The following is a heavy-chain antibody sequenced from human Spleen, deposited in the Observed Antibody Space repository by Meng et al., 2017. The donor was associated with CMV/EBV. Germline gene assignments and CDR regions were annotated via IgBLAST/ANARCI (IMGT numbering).Heavy chain of an antibody. J-gene: IGHJ6*02. D-gene: IGHD2-15*01. CDR2: ISWNSGNM. V-gene: IGHV3-9*03. CDR3: VKGGCSGDSCRLGMDV. Sequence: GGSLRLSCAASGFTFDDYAMHWVRQAPGKGLEWVSGISWNSGNMGYADSVKVRFTITRDNAKNSLYLQMNSLRAEDMALYYCVKGGCSGDSCRLGMDVWGQGTPVTVSS. CDR1: GFTFDDYA.